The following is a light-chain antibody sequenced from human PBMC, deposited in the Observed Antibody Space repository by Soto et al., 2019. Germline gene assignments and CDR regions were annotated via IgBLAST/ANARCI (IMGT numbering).Light chain of an antibody. Sequence: QSALTQPRSVSGSPGQSVTISCTGTSSDVGGYNYVSWYQQHPGKAPKLMIYDVSKRPSGVPDRFSVSKSGNTASLTISGLQAEDEADYYCCSYAGSYLVFGGGTKLTVL. J-gene: IGLJ2*01. V-gene: IGLV2-11*01. CDR1: SSDVGGYNY. CDR2: DVS. CDR3: CSYAGSYLV.